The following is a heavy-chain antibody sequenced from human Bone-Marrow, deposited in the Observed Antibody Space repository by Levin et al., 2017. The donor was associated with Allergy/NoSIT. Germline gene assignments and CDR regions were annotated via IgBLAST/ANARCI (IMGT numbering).Heavy chain of an antibody. D-gene: IGHD3-10*01. CDR1: GGSISSYY. V-gene: IGHV4-59*01. CDR3: ARGGGAYYYYGMDV. J-gene: IGHJ6*02. Sequence: SETLSLTCTVSGGSISSYYWSWIRQPPGKGLEWIGYIYYSGSTNYNPSLKSRVTISVDTSKNQFSLKLSSVPAADTAVYYCARGGGAYYYYGMDVWGQGTTVTVSS. CDR2: IYYSGST.